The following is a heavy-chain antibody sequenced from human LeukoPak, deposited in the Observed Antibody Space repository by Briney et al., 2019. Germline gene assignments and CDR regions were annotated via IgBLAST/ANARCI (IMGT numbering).Heavy chain of an antibody. V-gene: IGHV1-8*01. CDR1: GYTFTNYD. D-gene: IGHD2-15*01. Sequence: ASVKVSCKASGYTFTNYDINWVRQATGQGPEWMGWMNPKSGNTGYAQKFQGRVTMTRNTSISTAYMELSSLRSDDTAVYFCARDQDIVVVVAALRQREMGGFDPWGQGTLVTVSS. CDR3: ARDQDIVVVVAALRQREMGGFDP. J-gene: IGHJ5*02. CDR2: MNPKSGNT.